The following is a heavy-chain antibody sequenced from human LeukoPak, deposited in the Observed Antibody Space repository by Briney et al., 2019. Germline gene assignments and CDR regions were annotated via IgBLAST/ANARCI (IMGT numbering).Heavy chain of an antibody. CDR2: IKSKTDGGTT. V-gene: IGHV3-15*01. D-gene: IGHD3-3*01. CDR1: GFTFSNAW. CDR3: TTPLGYDFWSGYQDPHPPHYYYYYMDV. J-gene: IGHJ6*03. Sequence: GGSLRLSCAASGFTFSNAWMSWVRQAPGKGLEWVGRIKSKTDGGTTDYAAPVKGRFTISRDDSKNTLYPQMNSLKTEDTAVYYCTTPLGYDFWSGYQDPHPPHYYYYYMDVWGKGTTVTVSS.